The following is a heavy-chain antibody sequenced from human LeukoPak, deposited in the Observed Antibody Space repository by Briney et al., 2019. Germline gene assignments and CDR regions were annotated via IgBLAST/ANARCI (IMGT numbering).Heavy chain of an antibody. Sequence: GGSLRLSCTASGFTFGDYAMSWFRQAPGKGLEWVGFIRSKAYGGTTEYAASVKGRFTISRDESKSIAYLQMNSLKTEDTAVYYCTRVERNYYDSSGYYLPDYWGQGTLVTVSS. CDR2: IRSKAYGGTT. D-gene: IGHD3-22*01. CDR3: TRVERNYYDSSGYYLPDY. J-gene: IGHJ4*02. V-gene: IGHV3-49*03. CDR1: GFTFGDYA.